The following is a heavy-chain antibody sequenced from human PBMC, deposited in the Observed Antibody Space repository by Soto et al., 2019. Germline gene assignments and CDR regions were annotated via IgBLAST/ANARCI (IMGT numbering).Heavy chain of an antibody. V-gene: IGHV1-18*01. J-gene: IGHJ4*02. CDR3: ARERKWEPLPF. Sequence: QVQLVQSGAEVREPGASVKVSCKTSGYTFSRNGITWVRQAPGQGLEWMGWINGNTGHTISAVNSEDRRTIRTDTATSTAYMDLRSLKSDDTAVYYCARERKWEPLPFWGQGTLVTVSS. D-gene: IGHD1-26*01. CDR2: INGNTGHT. CDR1: GYTFSRNG.